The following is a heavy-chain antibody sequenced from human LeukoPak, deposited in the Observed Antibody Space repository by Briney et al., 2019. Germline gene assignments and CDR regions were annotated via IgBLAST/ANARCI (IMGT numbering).Heavy chain of an antibody. J-gene: IGHJ6*02. Sequence: PSETLSLTCTVAGGSISSSSYYWGWIRQPPGTWLEWIGSIYYSGSTYYNPSLKSRVTISVDTSKNQFSLKLSSVTAADTAVYYCARRGKVYYYGMDVWGQGTTVTVSS. V-gene: IGHV4-39*01. CDR1: GGSISSSSYY. CDR2: IYYSGST. CDR3: ARRGKVYYYGMDV.